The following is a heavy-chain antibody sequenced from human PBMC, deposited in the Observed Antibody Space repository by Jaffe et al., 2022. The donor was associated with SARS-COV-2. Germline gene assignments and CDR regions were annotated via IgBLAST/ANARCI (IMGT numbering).Heavy chain of an antibody. J-gene: IGHJ4*02. CDR2: ISWNSGSI. Sequence: EVQLVESGGGLVQPGRSLRLSCAASGFTFDDYAMHWVRQAPGKGLEWVSGISWNSGSIGYADSVKGRFTISRDNAKNSLYLQMNSLRAEDTALYYCAKDIKGEGRVVVVAATPTAFDYWGQGTLVTVSS. V-gene: IGHV3-9*01. D-gene: IGHD2-15*01. CDR1: GFTFDDYA. CDR3: AKDIKGEGRVVVVAATPTAFDY.